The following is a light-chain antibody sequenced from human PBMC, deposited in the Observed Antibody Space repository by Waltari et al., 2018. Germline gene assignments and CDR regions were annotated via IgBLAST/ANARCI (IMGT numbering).Light chain of an antibody. CDR2: EVT. CDR1: TSDVGIYNL. Sequence: QSALTQAASASGSPGQSITMSWTGTTSDVGIYNLVSWYQQNPAEAPQLMIFEVTKRPSGVSNRFSGSKSGNTASLTISGLQAEDEAHYHCFSYAGSRNWVFGGGTKLTVL. CDR3: FSYAGSRNWV. J-gene: IGLJ3*02. V-gene: IGLV2-23*02.